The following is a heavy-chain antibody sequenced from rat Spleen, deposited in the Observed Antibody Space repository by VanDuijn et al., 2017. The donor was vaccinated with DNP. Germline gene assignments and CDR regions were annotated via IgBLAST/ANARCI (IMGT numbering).Heavy chain of an antibody. D-gene: IGHD3-3*01. V-gene: IGHV2S8*01. CDR2: ISNGGST. CDR3: TREGNAPFDY. J-gene: IGHJ2*01. Sequence: QVQLEESGPGLMQPSETLSLTCTVSGFSLTNNGVGWVRQPPGKGLEWIASISNGGSTYYNSALKSRLRISRDTSKSQVFLKVNSLQTEDTATYFCTREGNAPFDYWGQGVMVTVSS. CDR1: GFSLTNNG.